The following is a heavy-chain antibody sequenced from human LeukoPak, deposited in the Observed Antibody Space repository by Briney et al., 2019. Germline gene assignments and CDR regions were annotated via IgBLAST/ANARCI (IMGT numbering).Heavy chain of an antibody. CDR2: IWFDGSNQ. J-gene: IGHJ4*02. V-gene: IGHV3-33*06. CDR1: GFTFSNYG. CDR3: AKDDTSASDIDY. D-gene: IGHD3-22*01. Sequence: GGSLRLSCAASGFTFSNYGMHWVRQAPGKGLEWVAVIWFDGSNQYYADSVKGRFTISRDNSKNTLYLQMNSLRAEDTAVYYCAKDDTSASDIDYWGRGTLVTVSS.